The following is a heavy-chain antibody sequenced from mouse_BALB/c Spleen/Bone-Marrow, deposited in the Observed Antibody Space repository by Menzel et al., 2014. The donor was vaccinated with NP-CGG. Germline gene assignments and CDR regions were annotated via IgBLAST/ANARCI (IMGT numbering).Heavy chain of an antibody. CDR3: ARDYGPNFDY. D-gene: IGHD1-2*01. J-gene: IGHJ2*01. CDR1: GYSFTGYT. CDR2: INPYNGGT. V-gene: IGHV1-18*01. Sequence: EVKLMASGPELVKPGASMKISCKASGYSFTGYTMNWVKQSHGENLEWIGLINPYNGGTSYSQKFKGKATLTVDKSSSTAYMELLSLTSEDSAVYYCARDYGPNFDYWGQGTTLTVSS.